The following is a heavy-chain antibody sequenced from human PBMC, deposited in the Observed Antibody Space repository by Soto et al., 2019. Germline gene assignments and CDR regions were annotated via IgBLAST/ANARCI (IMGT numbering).Heavy chain of an antibody. CDR1: GYTLTNYW. CDR2: IYPGDSDT. Sequence: GESLKIACKGPGYTLTNYWIGWVRQMPGKGLEWMGIIYPGDSDTKYNPSFQGQVTISADKSITTTYLRWTSLKASDTAIYYCAASIFYYGMDVWGQGTTVTVSS. CDR3: AASIFYYGMDV. V-gene: IGHV5-51*01. J-gene: IGHJ6*02.